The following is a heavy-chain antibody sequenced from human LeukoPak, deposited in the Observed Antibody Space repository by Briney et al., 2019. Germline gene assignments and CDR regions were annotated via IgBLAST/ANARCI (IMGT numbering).Heavy chain of an antibody. CDR1: GFTFSSYA. D-gene: IGHD4-17*01. J-gene: IGHJ4*02. V-gene: IGHV3-23*01. CDR2: ISGSGGST. Sequence: GGSLRLSCAASGFTFSSYAMSWVRQAPGKGLEWVSAISGSGGSTYYADSVKGRFTIPRDNSKNTLHLQMNSLRAEDTAVYYCAKPGNYGDYGGRLYYFDYWGQGTLVTVSS. CDR3: AKPGNYGDYGGRLYYFDY.